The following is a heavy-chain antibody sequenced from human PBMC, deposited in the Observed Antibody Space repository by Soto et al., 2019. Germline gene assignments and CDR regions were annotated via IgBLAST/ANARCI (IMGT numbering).Heavy chain of an antibody. CDR3: RARGYGAYYYYGMDV. V-gene: IGHV3-53*01. CDR2: IYSGGST. Sequence: EVQLVESGGGLIQPGGSLRLSCAASGFTVSSNYMSWVRQAPGKGLEWVSVIYSGGSTYYADSVKGRLTISRDNSKNTLYPQMNSLRAEDTAVYYCRARGYGAYYYYGMDVWGQGTTVTVSS. CDR1: GFTVSSNY. D-gene: IGHD4-17*01. J-gene: IGHJ6*02.